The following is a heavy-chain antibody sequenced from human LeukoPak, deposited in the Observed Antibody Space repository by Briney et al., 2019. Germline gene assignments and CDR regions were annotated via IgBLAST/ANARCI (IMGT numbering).Heavy chain of an antibody. CDR3: AKDHCRNTMLVVGLDCYFDL. D-gene: IGHD3-22*01. V-gene: IGHV3-23*01. CDR2: ISAGGGTT. CDR1: GFTFNTYI. J-gene: IGHJ2*01. Sequence: GGSLRLSCAASGFTFNTYIMNWVRQAPGKGLEWVSAISAGGGTTYYADSVKGRFTISRDNSKNTLYLQINSLRAGDTAIYYCAKDHCRNTMLVVGLDCYFDLWGRGTLVTVSS.